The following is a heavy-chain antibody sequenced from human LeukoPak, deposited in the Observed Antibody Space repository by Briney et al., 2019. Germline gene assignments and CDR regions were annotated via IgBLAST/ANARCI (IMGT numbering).Heavy chain of an antibody. CDR3: AREKSSSSGYYFDY. D-gene: IGHD6-6*01. J-gene: IGHJ4*02. CDR2: ISYSGST. Sequence: SETLSLTCTVSGGSITSYYWSWIRQPPGKGLEWIGYISYSGSTNYNPSLKSRVTISVDTSKNQFSLKLSSVTAADTAVYYCAREKSSSSGYYFDYWGQGTPVTVSS. V-gene: IGHV4-59*01. CDR1: GGSITSYY.